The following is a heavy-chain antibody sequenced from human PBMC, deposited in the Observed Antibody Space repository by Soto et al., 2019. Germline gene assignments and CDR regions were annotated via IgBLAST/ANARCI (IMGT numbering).Heavy chain of an antibody. CDR3: VREVAVAVVFDY. D-gene: IGHD6-19*01. CDR1: VFPFNSYG. Sequence: GGSLELSCAASVFPFNSYGVHGVRQAPGKGLEWVAVIWYDGSNKYYADSVKGRFTISRDNSKNTLYLQMNSLRAEDTAVYYCVREVAVAVVFDYWGQGTLVTVSS. V-gene: IGHV3-33*01. CDR2: IWYDGSNK. J-gene: IGHJ4*02.